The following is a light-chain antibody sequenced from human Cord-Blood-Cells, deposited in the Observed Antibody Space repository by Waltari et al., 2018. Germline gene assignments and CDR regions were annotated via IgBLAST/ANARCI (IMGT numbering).Light chain of an antibody. CDR2: GNS. V-gene: IGLV1-40*01. J-gene: IGLJ3*02. CDR1: SSNIGAGYD. CDR3: QSYDSSLSGSV. Sequence: QSVLPQPPSASGAPGQRVTISCPGRSSNIGAGYDVHWYQQLPGTAPKLLIYGNSNRPSGVPDRFSGSKSGTSASLAITGLQAEDEADYYCQSYDSSLSGSVFGGGTKLTVL.